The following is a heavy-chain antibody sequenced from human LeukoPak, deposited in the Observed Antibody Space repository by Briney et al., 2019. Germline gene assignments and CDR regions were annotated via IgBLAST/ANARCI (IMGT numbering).Heavy chain of an antibody. Sequence: PSETLSLTCTVSGGSISSSSYYWGWIRQPPGKGLEWIGSIYYSGSTYYNPSLKSRVTISVDTSKNQFSLKLSSVTAADTAVYYCARHAPRENWFDPWGQGTQVTVSS. CDR2: IYYSGST. CDR3: ARHAPRENWFDP. V-gene: IGHV4-39*01. J-gene: IGHJ5*02. CDR1: GGSISSSSYY.